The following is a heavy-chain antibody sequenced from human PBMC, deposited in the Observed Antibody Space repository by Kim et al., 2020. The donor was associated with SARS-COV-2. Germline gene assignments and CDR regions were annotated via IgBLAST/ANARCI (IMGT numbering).Heavy chain of an antibody. CDR3: AKDRFRVAATTDAYYYYGMDV. Sequence: GGSLRLSCAASGFTFSSYGMHWVRQAPGKGLEWVAVISYDGSNKYYADSVKGRFTISRDNSKNTLYLQMNSLRAEDTAVYYCAKDRFRVAATTDAYYYYGMDVWGQGTTVTVSS. D-gene: IGHD2-15*01. V-gene: IGHV3-30*18. CDR1: GFTFSSYG. J-gene: IGHJ6*02. CDR2: ISYDGSNK.